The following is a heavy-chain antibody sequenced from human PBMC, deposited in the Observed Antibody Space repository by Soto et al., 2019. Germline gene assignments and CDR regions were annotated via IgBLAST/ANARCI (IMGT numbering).Heavy chain of an antibody. D-gene: IGHD2-2*01. CDR1: GGSISSGGYY. V-gene: IGHV4-31*03. Sequence: ASETLSLTCTVSGGSISSGGYYWSWIRQHPGKGLEWIGYIYYSGSTYYNPSLKSRVTISVDTSKNQFSLKLSSVTAEDTAVYYCTKGYCSRTSCYFDYYATDVWGQGTAVTVSS. J-gene: IGHJ6*02. CDR3: TKGYCSRTSCYFDYYATDV. CDR2: IYYSGST.